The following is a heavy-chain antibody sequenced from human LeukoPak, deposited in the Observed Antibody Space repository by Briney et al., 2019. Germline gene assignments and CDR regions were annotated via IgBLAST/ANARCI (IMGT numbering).Heavy chain of an antibody. Sequence: PGRSLRLSCAASGFTFSSYAMSWVRQAPGKGLEWVSAISGSGGNTYYADSVKGRFTISRDNSKNTLYLQMNSLRADDTAVYYCAKGPLTEVAGTTWDYWGQGTPVTVSS. CDR1: GFTFSSYA. V-gene: IGHV3-23*01. CDR2: ISGSGGNT. CDR3: AKGPLTEVAGTTWDY. D-gene: IGHD6-19*01. J-gene: IGHJ4*02.